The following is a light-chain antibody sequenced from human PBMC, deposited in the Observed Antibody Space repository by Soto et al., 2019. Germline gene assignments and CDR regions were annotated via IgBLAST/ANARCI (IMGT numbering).Light chain of an antibody. CDR3: QHYKNYPWT. V-gene: IGKV1-8*01. CDR1: PDVGRY. CDR2: GAS. Sequence: AIRMTQSPSSLSASAGDRVAIACRASPDVGRYLAWYQQKPGQAPKLLIYGASTLQSGVPSRFSGGGSGTDFTLTISCLQSEDFATYYCQHYKNYPWTFGQGTKVEIK. J-gene: IGKJ1*01.